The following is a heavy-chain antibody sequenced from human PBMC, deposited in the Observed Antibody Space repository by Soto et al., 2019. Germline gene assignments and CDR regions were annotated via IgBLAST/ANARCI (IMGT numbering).Heavy chain of an antibody. Sequence: GGSLRVSCAASGFTVSNNYMSWVRQAPGKGLEWVSVIYGGGSTYYADSVKGRFTISRDNSKNSLYLQMNSLRAEDTALYYCAKAYDSSGYYYIDYWGQGTLVTVSS. CDR2: IYGGGST. J-gene: IGHJ4*02. CDR1: GFTVSNNY. D-gene: IGHD3-22*01. CDR3: AKAYDSSGYYYIDY. V-gene: IGHV3-53*05.